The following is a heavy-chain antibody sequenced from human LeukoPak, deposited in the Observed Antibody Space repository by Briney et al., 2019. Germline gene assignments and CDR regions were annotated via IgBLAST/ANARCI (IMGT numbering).Heavy chain of an antibody. J-gene: IGHJ5*02. Sequence: ASVKVSCKVSGYTLTELSMHWVRQAPGKGLEWMGGINPEDGEAIYARKFQGRVTMTEETSTDTAYMELSSLRSEDTAVYYCTTDRSYCAGDCYVWFDPWGQGTLVTVSS. CDR1: GYTLTELS. CDR2: INPEDGEA. D-gene: IGHD2-21*02. V-gene: IGHV1-24*01. CDR3: TTDRSYCAGDCYVWFDP.